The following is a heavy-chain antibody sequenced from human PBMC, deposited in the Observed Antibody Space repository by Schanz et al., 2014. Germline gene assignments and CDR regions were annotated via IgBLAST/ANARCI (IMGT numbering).Heavy chain of an antibody. J-gene: IGHJ4*02. CDR3: GRANYRRKINFDY. CDR1: GFTFSSYG. D-gene: IGHD3-10*01. Sequence: QVQLVESGGGVVQFGRSLRLSCVASGFTFSSYGMHWVRQAPGKGLEWVAVIWYDENNKYYADSVKGRFTMSRDNSKNTLYLQMNSLRAEDTAVYYCGRANYRRKINFDYWGRGTLVTVSS. CDR2: IWYDENNK. V-gene: IGHV3-33*01.